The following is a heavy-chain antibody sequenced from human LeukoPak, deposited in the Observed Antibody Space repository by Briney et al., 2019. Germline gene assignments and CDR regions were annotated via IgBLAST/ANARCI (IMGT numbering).Heavy chain of an antibody. CDR3: AKGPRATYYYDSSGFDGAFEV. CDR1: RVTFSSYS. D-gene: IGHD3-22*01. V-gene: IGHV1-69*15. J-gene: IGHJ3*01. Sequence: GASVKVSCKASRVTFSSYSVSWVRQAPGQGPEWMGRIIPVFGTANYAQQFHGRVVITADESTSTVHMEMSSPRSDDTAMYYCAKGPRATYYYDSSGFDGAFEVWGQGTMVTVSS. CDR2: IIPVFGTA.